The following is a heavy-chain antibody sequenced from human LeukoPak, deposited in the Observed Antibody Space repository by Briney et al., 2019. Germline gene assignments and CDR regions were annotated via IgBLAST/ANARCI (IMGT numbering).Heavy chain of an antibody. Sequence: GGSLRLSCAASGFTASSSYMSWVREAPGEGLERGSDIYTGGTTYYADSVKGRFTISRDNSKNTLYLQMNSLRAEDTAVYYCASSLGVVTAIGFYFDYWAQGTLVTVSS. CDR2: IYTGGTT. D-gene: IGHD2-21*02. CDR3: ASSLGVVTAIGFYFDY. CDR1: GFTASSSY. V-gene: IGHV3-66*01. J-gene: IGHJ4*02.